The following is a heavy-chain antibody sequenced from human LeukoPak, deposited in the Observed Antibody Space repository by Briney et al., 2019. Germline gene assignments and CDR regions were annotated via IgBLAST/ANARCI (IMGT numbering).Heavy chain of an antibody. J-gene: IGHJ4*02. D-gene: IGHD6-13*01. V-gene: IGHV3-49*03. CDR2: IRSKAYGGTT. Sequence: GGSLRLSCTGSGFTFGDYDMSWFRQAPGKGLEWVGFIRSKAYGGTTQYAASVKGRFTISRDDSKSIAYLQMNSLKTEDTAVYYCARASSSWYYFDYWGQGTLVTVSS. CDR3: ARASSSWYYFDY. CDR1: GFTFGDYD.